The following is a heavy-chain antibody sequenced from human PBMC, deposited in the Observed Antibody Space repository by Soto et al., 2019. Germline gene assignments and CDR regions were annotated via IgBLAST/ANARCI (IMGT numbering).Heavy chain of an antibody. CDR1: GFTFSSYA. V-gene: IGHV3-23*01. CDR3: AKGPYSSSWYDY. Sequence: EVQLLESGGGLVQPGGSLRLSCAASGFTFSSYAMSWVRQAPGKGLEWVSAISGSGGSTYYADSVKGRFTISRDNSKNTLYLQMSSLRAEDTAVYYCAKGPYSSSWYDYWGQGTLVTVSS. D-gene: IGHD6-13*01. CDR2: ISGSGGST. J-gene: IGHJ4*02.